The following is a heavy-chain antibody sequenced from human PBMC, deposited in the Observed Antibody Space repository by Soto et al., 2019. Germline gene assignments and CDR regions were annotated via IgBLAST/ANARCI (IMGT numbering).Heavy chain of an antibody. D-gene: IGHD3-10*01. Sequence: GGSLRLSCAASGFTFGTYWMTWVRQAPGKGLEWVANIKQDGSERIYVDSAKDRFSISRDNSKNSLYLQLNGLRAEDTAVYYCARISQWDGPGSYYRAFDYWGQGALVTVSS. CDR3: ARISQWDGPGSYYRAFDY. CDR1: GFTFGTYW. J-gene: IGHJ4*02. V-gene: IGHV3-7*05. CDR2: IKQDGSER.